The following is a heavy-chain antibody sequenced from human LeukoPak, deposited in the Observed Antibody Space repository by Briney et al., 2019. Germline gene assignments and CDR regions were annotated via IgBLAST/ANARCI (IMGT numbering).Heavy chain of an antibody. V-gene: IGHV3-9*01. J-gene: IGHJ4*02. CDR1: GFTFDDYA. CDR2: ISWNSGSI. CDR3: AKDTSPTVGYCSGGSCYSGFDY. Sequence: GGSLRLSCAASGFTFDDYAMHWVRQAPGKGLEWVSGISWNSGSIGYADSVKGRFTISRDNAKNSLYLQMNSLRAEDTALYYCAKDTSPTVGYCSGGSCYSGFDYWGQGTLVTVSS. D-gene: IGHD2-15*01.